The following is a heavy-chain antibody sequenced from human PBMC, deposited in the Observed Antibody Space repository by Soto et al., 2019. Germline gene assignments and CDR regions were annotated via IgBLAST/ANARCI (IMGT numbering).Heavy chain of an antibody. J-gene: IGHJ4*02. V-gene: IGHV3-43*01. CDR2: ITWDGGST. CDR1: GFTFYDHT. CDR3: AKEKYRSFDY. D-gene: IGHD2-2*02. Sequence: GGSLRLSCGASGFTFYDHTMHWVRQVPGKGLEWVSLITWDGGSTLYADSVKGRFTISRDNSKNTVYLQMNSLRTEDTASYYCAKEKYRSFDYWGQGTQVTVSS.